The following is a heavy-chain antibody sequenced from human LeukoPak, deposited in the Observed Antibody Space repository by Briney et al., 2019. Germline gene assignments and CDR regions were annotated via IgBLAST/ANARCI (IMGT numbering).Heavy chain of an antibody. CDR3: AKADPLRYFDPSNY. D-gene: IGHD3-9*01. V-gene: IGHV3-30*18. J-gene: IGHJ4*02. CDR1: GFTFSSYG. CDR2: ISYDGSNK. Sequence: GRPLRLSCAASGFTFSSYGMHWVRQAPGKGLEWVAVISYDGSNKYYADSVKGRFTISRDNSKNTLYLQMNSLRAEDTAVYYCAKADPLRYFDPSNYWGQGTLVTVSS.